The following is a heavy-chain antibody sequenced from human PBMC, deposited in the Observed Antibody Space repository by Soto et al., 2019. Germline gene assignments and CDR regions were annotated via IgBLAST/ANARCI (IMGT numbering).Heavy chain of an antibody. V-gene: IGHV1-18*01. Sequence: ASVKVSCKASGYTFTSYGISWVRQAPGQGLEWMGWISAYNGNTNYAQKLQCRDTMTTDTSRSTAYMELRSLRSDDAAVYYGARDQDYGNWFDPWGQGTLVTVSS. D-gene: IGHD4-17*01. CDR1: GYTFTSYG. CDR3: ARDQDYGNWFDP. CDR2: ISAYNGNT. J-gene: IGHJ5*02.